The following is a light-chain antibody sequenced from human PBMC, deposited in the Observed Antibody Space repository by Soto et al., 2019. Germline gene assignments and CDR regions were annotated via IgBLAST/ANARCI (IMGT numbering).Light chain of an antibody. CDR2: AAS. V-gene: IGKV1-39*01. J-gene: IGKJ2*01. CDR3: QQSYSNPYI. Sequence: DIQMTQSPSSLSASVGDRVTITCRASQSISSYLNWYQQKLGKAPKLLIYAASSLQSGVSSRFSGSGSGTDFTLTISSLQPEDFAIYYCQQSYSNPYIFGQGTKLEFK. CDR1: QSISSY.